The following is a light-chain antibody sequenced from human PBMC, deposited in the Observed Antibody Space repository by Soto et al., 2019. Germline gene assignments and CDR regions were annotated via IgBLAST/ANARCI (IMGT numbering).Light chain of an antibody. J-gene: IGKJ3*01. CDR3: QQYDNPLFA. CDR1: QDIRNS. V-gene: IGKV1-33*01. Sequence: DIQMTQSPSSLSASVGDRVTITCQASQDIRNSLNWYQQKPGKAPKLPIYDASNSATRAPSRFRGSGSGTDFTFTISSLQPEDNATYYCQQYDNPLFAFGPGTNVDIK. CDR2: DAS.